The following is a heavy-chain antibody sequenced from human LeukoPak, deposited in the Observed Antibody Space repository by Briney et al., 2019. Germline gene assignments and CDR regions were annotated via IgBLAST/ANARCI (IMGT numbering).Heavy chain of an antibody. Sequence: SETLSLTCTVSGGSISSYYWSWIRQPPGKGLEWIGYIYYSGSTNYNPSLKSRVTISVDTSKNQFSLKLSSVTAADTAVYYCARGWLLKGAYYFDYWGQGTLVTVSS. CDR2: IYYSGST. CDR3: ARGWLLKGAYYFDY. CDR1: GGSISSYY. V-gene: IGHV4-59*01. J-gene: IGHJ4*02. D-gene: IGHD3-22*01.